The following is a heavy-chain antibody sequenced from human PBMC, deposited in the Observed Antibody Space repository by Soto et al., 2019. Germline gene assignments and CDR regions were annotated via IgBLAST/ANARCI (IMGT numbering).Heavy chain of an antibody. CDR1: GGSFSGYY. J-gene: IGHJ2*01. D-gene: IGHD6-19*01. CDR2: INHSRST. Sequence: QVHLQQWGAGLLNPSETLSLTCAVYGGSFSGYYRNWIRQPPGKGLEWIGEINHSRSTNYNPSIKSRVSRLQGTSNNHFALNLTAETAADTAVYYCARGRGDGCNQDWAFDLWGRGTLVTVSS. V-gene: IGHV4-34*01. CDR3: ARGRGDGCNQDWAFDL.